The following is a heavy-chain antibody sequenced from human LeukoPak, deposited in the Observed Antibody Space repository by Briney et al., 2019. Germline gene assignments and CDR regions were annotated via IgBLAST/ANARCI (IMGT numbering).Heavy chain of an antibody. Sequence: GGSLRLSCAASGFTFSSYAMSWVRQAPGKGLEWVSAISGSGGSTYYADSVKGRFTISRDNSKNTLYLQMNSLRAEDTAVYYCARDGLTVTATVDAFDIWGQGTMVTVSS. D-gene: IGHD4-17*01. CDR2: ISGSGGST. V-gene: IGHV3-23*01. CDR3: ARDGLTVTATVDAFDI. J-gene: IGHJ3*02. CDR1: GFTFSSYA.